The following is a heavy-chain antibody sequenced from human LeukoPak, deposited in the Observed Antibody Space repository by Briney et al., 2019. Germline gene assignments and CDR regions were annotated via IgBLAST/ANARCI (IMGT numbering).Heavy chain of an antibody. CDR3: AKGLSLWFHPYDAFDI. CDR2: ISGSGGST. J-gene: IGHJ3*02. V-gene: IGHV3-23*01. Sequence: GGSLTLSCAASGFTFSSYAMSWVRQAPGKGLEWVSAISGSGGSTYYADSVKGRFTISRDNSKNTLYLQMNSLRAEDTAVYYCAKGLSLWFHPYDAFDIWGQGTVGTVSS. D-gene: IGHD5-18*01. CDR1: GFTFSSYA.